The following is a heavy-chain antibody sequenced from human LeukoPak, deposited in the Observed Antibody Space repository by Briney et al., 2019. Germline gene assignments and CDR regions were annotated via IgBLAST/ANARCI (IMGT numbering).Heavy chain of an antibody. J-gene: IGHJ4*02. Sequence: PGGSLRLSCAASGFTFSDHYIDWVRQAPGKGLEWVSGINWNGGSTGYADSVKGRFTISRDNAKNSLYLQMNSLRAEDTALYYCARDPSNRYSSGSYSYFDYWGQGTLVTVSS. CDR2: INWNGGST. CDR3: ARDPSNRYSSGSYSYFDY. CDR1: GFTFSDHY. V-gene: IGHV3-20*04. D-gene: IGHD3-22*01.